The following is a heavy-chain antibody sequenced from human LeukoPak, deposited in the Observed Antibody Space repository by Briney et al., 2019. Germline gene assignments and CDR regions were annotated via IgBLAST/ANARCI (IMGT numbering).Heavy chain of an antibody. J-gene: IGHJ4*02. CDR2: ISYDGSNK. Sequence: GGSLRLSCAASGFTLSSYGMHWLRQDPDKGLEWVAVISYDGSNKYYADSVKGRFTISRDNSKNTLYLQMNSLRAEDTAVYYCAKDPYDSSAYYYDGPPDYWGQGTLVTVSS. D-gene: IGHD3-22*01. CDR3: AKDPYDSSAYYYDGPPDY. CDR1: GFTLSSYG. V-gene: IGHV3-30*18.